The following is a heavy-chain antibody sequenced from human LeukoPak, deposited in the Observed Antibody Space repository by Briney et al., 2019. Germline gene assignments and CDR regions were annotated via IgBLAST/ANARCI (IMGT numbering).Heavy chain of an antibody. CDR2: INPNSGGT. J-gene: IGHJ3*02. V-gene: IGHV1-2*02. D-gene: IGHD6-19*01. CDR3: ARSIAVAGRPDAFDI. CDR1: GYTFTAYY. Sequence: ASVKVSCKASGYTFTAYYMHWVRQAPGQGLEWMGWINPNSGGTNYAQKFQGRVTMTRDTSISTAYMELSRLRSDDTAVYYCARSIAVAGRPDAFDIWGQGTMVTVSS.